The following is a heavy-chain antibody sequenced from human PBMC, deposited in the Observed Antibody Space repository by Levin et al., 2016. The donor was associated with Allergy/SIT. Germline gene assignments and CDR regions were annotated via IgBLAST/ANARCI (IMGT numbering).Heavy chain of an antibody. CDR1: GFTFSSYG. V-gene: IGHV3-30*02. D-gene: IGHD3-22*01. J-gene: IGHJ6*02. CDR3: AKDTGRITMIVVVISPPYDMDV. CDR2: IRYDGSNK. Sequence: GESLKISCAASGFTFSSYGMHWVRQAPGKGLEWVAFIRYDGSNKYYADSVKGRFTISRDNSKNTLYLQMNSLRAEDTAVYYCAKDTGRITMIVVVISPPYDMDVWGQGTTVTVSS.